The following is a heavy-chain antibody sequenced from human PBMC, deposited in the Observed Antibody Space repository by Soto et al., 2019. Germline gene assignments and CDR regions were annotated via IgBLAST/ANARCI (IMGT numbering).Heavy chain of an antibody. CDR1: GGTFSSHV. V-gene: IGHV1-69*01. CDR2: IMPIIGTA. D-gene: IGHD3-10*01. Sequence: QVQLVQSGAEVKKPGSSVKVSCKASGGTFSSHVFNWVRQAPGQGLEWMGGIMPIIGTANYAQKFQGRVTITADESTSTASMELSSLRSEDTAVYYCARDLEFRDGNISHLDYWGQGTLGTVSS. J-gene: IGHJ4*02. CDR3: ARDLEFRDGNISHLDY.